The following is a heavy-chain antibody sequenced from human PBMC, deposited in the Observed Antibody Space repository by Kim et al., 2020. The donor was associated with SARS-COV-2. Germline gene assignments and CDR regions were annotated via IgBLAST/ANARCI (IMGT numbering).Heavy chain of an antibody. J-gene: IGHJ4*02. CDR3: TKYSGRNPFYY. CDR1: GYTFTSYF. D-gene: IGHD1-26*01. V-gene: IGHV1-46*01. CDR2: INTSDGIT. Sequence: ASVKVSCKASGYTFTSYFMHWVRQAPGQGLEWMGIINTSDGITNYAQKFQGRVTMTRDTSTSTVYMELSSLRSEDTALYYCTKYSGRNPFYYWGQGTLVT.